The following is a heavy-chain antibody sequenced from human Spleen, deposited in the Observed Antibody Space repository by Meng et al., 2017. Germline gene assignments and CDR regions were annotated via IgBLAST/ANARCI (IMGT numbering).Heavy chain of an antibody. J-gene: IGHJ4*02. V-gene: IGHV3-30*07. D-gene: IGHD3-22*01. CDR1: GFTFSSYA. CDR2: ISYDGSNK. CDR3: ARGVYNDSSGYYYG. Sequence: GESLKISCAASGFTFSSYAMHWVRQAPGKGLEWVAVISYDGSNKYYADSVKGRFTISRDNSKNTLYLQMNSLRAEDTAVYYCARGVYNDSSGYYYGWGQGTLVTVSS.